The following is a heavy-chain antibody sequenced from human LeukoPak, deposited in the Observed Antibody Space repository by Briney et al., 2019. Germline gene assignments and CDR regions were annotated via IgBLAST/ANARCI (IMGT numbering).Heavy chain of an antibody. J-gene: IGHJ5*02. D-gene: IGHD6-19*01. CDR1: GFTFSSYG. Sequence: GGSLRLSCAASGFTFSSYGMHWVRQAPGKGLDWVAFIRYDGSNKYYADSVKGRFTISRDNSKNTLYLQMNSLRAEDTAVYYCAKDFSGWANYFDPWGQGTLVTVSS. CDR3: AKDFSGWANYFDP. V-gene: IGHV3-30*02. CDR2: IRYDGSNK.